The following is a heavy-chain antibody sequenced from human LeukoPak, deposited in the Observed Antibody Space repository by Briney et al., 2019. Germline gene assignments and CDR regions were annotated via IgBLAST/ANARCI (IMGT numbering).Heavy chain of an antibody. J-gene: IGHJ5*02. D-gene: IGHD1-26*01. CDR2: IYYSGST. CDR3: AREGPSGSYSP. CDR1: GGSISSYY. Sequence: PSQTLSLTCTVSGGSISSYYWSWIRQPPGKGLEWIGYIYYSGSTNYNPSLKSRATISVDTSKNQCSLKLSAVTAADTAVYYCAREGPSGSYSPWGQGTLVTVSS. V-gene: IGHV4-59*01.